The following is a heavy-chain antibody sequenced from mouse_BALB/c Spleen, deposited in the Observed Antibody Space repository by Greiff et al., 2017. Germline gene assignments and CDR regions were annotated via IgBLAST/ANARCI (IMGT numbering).Heavy chain of an antibody. CDR2: IRNKANGYTT. J-gene: IGHJ4*01. CDR1: GFTFTDYY. V-gene: IGHV7-3*02. CDR3: ARERYYYAMDY. Sequence: EVMLVESGGGLVQPGGSLRLSCATSGFTFTDYYMSWVRQPPGKALEWLGFIRNKANGYTTEYSASVKGRFTISRDNSQSILYLQMNTLRAEDSATYYCARERYYYAMDYWGQGTSVTVSS.